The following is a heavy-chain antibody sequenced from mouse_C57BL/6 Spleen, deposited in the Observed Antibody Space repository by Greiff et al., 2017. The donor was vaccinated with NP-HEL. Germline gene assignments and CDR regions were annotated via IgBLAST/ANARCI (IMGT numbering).Heavy chain of an antibody. Sequence: QVQLQQPGAELVKPGASVKLSCKASGYTFTSYWMHWVKQRPGRGLEWIGRIAPNSGGTKYNEKFKSKATLTVDKPSSTAYMQLSSLTSEDAAVYYCARREESWDFDYWGQGTTLTVSS. CDR2: IAPNSGGT. CDR3: ARREESWDFDY. V-gene: IGHV1-72*01. D-gene: IGHD4-1*01. CDR1: GYTFTSYW. J-gene: IGHJ2*01.